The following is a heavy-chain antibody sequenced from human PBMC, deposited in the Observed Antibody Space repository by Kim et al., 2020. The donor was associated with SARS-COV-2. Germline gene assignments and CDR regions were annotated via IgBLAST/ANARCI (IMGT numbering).Heavy chain of an antibody. J-gene: IGHJ4*02. V-gene: IGHV3-23*03. Sequence: TYYADSVRARFTLSRDDSKNTLYLQMNSLRAEDTAIYYCARVGVASAPLDYWGQGTLVTVSS. CDR3: ARVGVASAPLDY. D-gene: IGHD3-16*01. CDR2: T.